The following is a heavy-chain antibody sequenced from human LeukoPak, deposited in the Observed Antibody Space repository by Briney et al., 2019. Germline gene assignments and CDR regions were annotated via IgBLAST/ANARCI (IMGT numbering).Heavy chain of an antibody. Sequence: GRSLRLSCAASGFTFSSYAMHWVRQAPGKGLEWVAVISYDGSNKYYADSVKGRFTISRDNSKNTLYLQMNSLRAEDTAVYYCARDHDYYGSGSAFDYWGQGTLVTVSS. CDR3: ARDHDYYGSGSAFDY. J-gene: IGHJ4*02. D-gene: IGHD3-10*01. V-gene: IGHV3-30-3*01. CDR2: ISYDGSNK. CDR1: GFTFSSYA.